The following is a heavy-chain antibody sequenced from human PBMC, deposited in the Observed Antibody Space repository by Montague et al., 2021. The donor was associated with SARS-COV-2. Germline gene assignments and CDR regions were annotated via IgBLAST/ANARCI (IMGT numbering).Heavy chain of an antibody. Sequence: CAISGDSVCSNTAAWNWIRQSPSGGFEWLGGTNYRSKWTSDYATSVEGRISIDPDTSKNQFFLHLRSVTPEDTGVYYCVRDTGSAQAGFDAWGQGTLVTVSS. D-gene: IGHD4-17*01. V-gene: IGHV6-1*01. CDR2: TNYRSKWTS. J-gene: IGHJ4*02. CDR3: VRDTGSAQAGFDA. CDR1: GDSVCSNTAA.